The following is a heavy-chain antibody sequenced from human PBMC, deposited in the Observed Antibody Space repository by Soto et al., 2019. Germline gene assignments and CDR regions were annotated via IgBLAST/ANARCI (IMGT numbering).Heavy chain of an antibody. CDR1: GFTFSSYA. V-gene: IGHV3-23*01. CDR3: AKAQTPNYDFWSGYYNFDY. J-gene: IGHJ4*02. D-gene: IGHD3-3*01. Sequence: GGSLRLSCAASGFTFSSYAMSWVRQAPGKGLEWVSAISGSGGSTYYADSVKGRFTISRDNSKNTLYLQMNSLRAEDTAVYYCAKAQTPNYDFWSGYYNFDYWGQGTLVTVSS. CDR2: ISGSGGST.